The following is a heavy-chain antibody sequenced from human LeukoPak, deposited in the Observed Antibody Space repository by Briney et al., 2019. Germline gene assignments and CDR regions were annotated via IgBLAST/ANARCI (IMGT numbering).Heavy chain of an antibody. Sequence: GGSLRLSCAASGFTFSTYSMNWVRQAPGKGLEWVSSISSSSSYIYYADSVKGRFTISRDNAKTSLYLQMNSLRAEDTAVYYCAKGNYYDSSAYNWFDPWGQGTLVTVSS. V-gene: IGHV3-21*01. CDR2: ISSSSSYI. J-gene: IGHJ5*02. D-gene: IGHD3-22*01. CDR3: AKGNYYDSSAYNWFDP. CDR1: GFTFSTYS.